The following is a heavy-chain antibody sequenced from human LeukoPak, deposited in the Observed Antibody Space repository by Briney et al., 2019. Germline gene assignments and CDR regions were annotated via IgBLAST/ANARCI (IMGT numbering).Heavy chain of an antibody. V-gene: IGHV4-4*07. D-gene: IGHD3-22*01. J-gene: IGHJ4*02. CDR2: IYTSGST. Sequence: PSETLSLTCTVSGGSISSYCWSWIRQPAGKGLEWIGRIYTSGSTNYNPSLKSRVTMSVDTSKNQFSLKLSSVTAADTAVYYCASGRGYYDSSGYLQWGQGTLVTVSS. CDR1: GGSISSYC. CDR3: ASGRGYYDSSGYLQ.